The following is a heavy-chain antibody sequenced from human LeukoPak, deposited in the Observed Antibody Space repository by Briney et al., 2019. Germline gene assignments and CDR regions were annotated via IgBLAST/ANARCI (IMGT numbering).Heavy chain of an antibody. J-gene: IGHJ4*02. CDR3: AREVLFDY. CDR1: GFTFSSHS. CDR2: ISSSSSYI. V-gene: IGHV3-21*01. Sequence: GESLRLSCAASGFTFSSHSMNWVRQAPGKGLEWVSSISSSSSYIYYADSVKGRCTISNANAKNLLYLQMNSLRAEDTAVYYCAREVLFDYWGQGTLVTVSS.